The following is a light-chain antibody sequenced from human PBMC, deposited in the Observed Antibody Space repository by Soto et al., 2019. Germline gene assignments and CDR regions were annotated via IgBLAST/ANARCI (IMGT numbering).Light chain of an antibody. CDR1: QSVRRG. J-gene: IGKJ3*01. CDR2: GAS. V-gene: IGKV3-15*01. Sequence: EIVMTQSPATLSVSLGEGATLSCRASQSVRRGLAWYQQKPGQAPRLLIYGASSMATGIPARFSGSGSGTEFTLTINSLQPDGFAAYWCQQYNTYPLTFGHGTRLEIK. CDR3: QQYNTYPLT.